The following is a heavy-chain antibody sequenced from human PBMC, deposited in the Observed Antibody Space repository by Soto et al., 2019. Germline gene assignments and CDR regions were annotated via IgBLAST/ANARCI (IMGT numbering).Heavy chain of an antibody. CDR1: GGSFSGYY. D-gene: IGHD3-22*01. CDR2: ITHSGST. Sequence: QVQLQQWGAGLLKPSETLSLTCAVYGGSFSGYYWSWIRQPPGKGLEWLGEITHSGSTNYNPSLKSRVTISVDTSKNQFSLKLSSVTAADTAVYYCARSGRYYDSSGYYRPLGYWGQGTLVTVSS. V-gene: IGHV4-34*01. CDR3: ARSGRYYDSSGYYRPLGY. J-gene: IGHJ4*02.